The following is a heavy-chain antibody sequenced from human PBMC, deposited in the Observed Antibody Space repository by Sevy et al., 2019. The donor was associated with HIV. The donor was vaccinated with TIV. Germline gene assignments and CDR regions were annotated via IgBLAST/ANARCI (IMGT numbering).Heavy chain of an antibody. V-gene: IGHV4-39*01. CDR1: GGSIVSSSYY. J-gene: IGHJ6*02. D-gene: IGHD6-13*01. CDR3: ARSAAGHEYYYGLDV. CDR2: IYYNGPT. Sequence: SETLSLTCSVSGGSIVSSSYYWNWIRQPPWKGLEWMGSIYYNGPTYYKPSLKSRLTISIDTSQNQFYLTLSSVTAADTSIYYCARSAAGHEYYYGLDVWGQGATVTVSS.